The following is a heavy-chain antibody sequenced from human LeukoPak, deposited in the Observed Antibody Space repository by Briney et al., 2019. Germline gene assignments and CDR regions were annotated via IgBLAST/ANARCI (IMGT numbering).Heavy chain of an antibody. V-gene: IGHV3-53*01. CDR3: ARRLYIVRGAFDI. Sequence: PGGSLRLSCVASGFTFRSYEMNWVRQAPGKGLEWVSLIYSGGTTYYADSVKGRFTISRDNSKNTVHLQMNNLRAEDTAMYFCARRLYIVRGAFDIWGQGTMVTVSS. CDR2: IYSGGTT. D-gene: IGHD2/OR15-2a*01. CDR1: GFTFRSYE. J-gene: IGHJ3*02.